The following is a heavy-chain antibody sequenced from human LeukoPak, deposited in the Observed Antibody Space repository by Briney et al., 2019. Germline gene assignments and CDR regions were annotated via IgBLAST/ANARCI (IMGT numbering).Heavy chain of an antibody. V-gene: IGHV1-18*01. J-gene: IGHJ4*02. CDR1: GYTFTIYG. CDR3: ARARRSGYTRKALFDY. CDR2: ISAYNGNT. D-gene: IGHD3-22*01. Sequence: ASVKVSCKASGYTFTIYGISWVRQAPGQGLEWMGWISAYNGNTNYAQKFQGRVTITADKSTSTAYMELSSLRSEDTAVYYCARARRSGYTRKALFDYWGQGTLVTVSS.